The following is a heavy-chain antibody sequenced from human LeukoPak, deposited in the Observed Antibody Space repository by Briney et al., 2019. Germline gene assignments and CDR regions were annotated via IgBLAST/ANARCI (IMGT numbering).Heavy chain of an antibody. D-gene: IGHD3-10*01. CDR1: GFTFSSYW. J-gene: IGHJ4*02. CDR2: IKQEGSEK. V-gene: IGHV3-7*02. Sequence: GESLRLSCAASGFTFSSYWMSWVRQAPGKGLEWVANIKQEGSEKYYVDSVKGRFTISRDNAKNSLYPQMNSLRAEDTAVYYCARRTPITMVRGVIPHYYFDYWGQGTLVTVSS. CDR3: ARRTPITMVRGVIPHYYFDY.